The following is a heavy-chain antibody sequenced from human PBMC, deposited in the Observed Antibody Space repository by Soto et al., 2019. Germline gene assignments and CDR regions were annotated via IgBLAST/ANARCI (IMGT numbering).Heavy chain of an antibody. J-gene: IGHJ4*02. CDR3: ASYCGGTSCPFDY. CDR2: ISYSGST. V-gene: IGHV4-59*08. CDR1: GGSITSYY. Sequence: QVQLQESGPGLVKPLETLSLTCNVSGGSITSYYWSWIRQPPGKGLEWIGYISYSGSTNNNLSLRSRVTITVDTSKNQFSLKLSSVTAADTAVYLCASYCGGTSCPFDYWGQGIPVTVSS. D-gene: IGHD2-2*01.